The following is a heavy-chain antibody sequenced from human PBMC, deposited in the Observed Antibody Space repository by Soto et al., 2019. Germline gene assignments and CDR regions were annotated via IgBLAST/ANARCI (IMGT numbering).Heavy chain of an antibody. V-gene: IGHV2-5*02. D-gene: IGHD3-3*01. Sequence: SGPTLVQPTQTLTLTCTFSGFSLSTSGVGVGWIRQPPGKALEWLALIYWDDDKRYSPSLKNRLTIPKDTSKNQVVLTMTNMDPVDTATYYCAHRRSNYDFWSGSESAGGFDYWGQGTLVTVSS. CDR3: AHRRSNYDFWSGSESAGGFDY. CDR2: IYWDDDK. CDR1: GFSLSTSGVG. J-gene: IGHJ4*02.